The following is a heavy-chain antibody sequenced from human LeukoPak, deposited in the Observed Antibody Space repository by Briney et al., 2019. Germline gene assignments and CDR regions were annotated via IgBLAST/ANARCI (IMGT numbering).Heavy chain of an antibody. CDR1: GFTFSSYA. CDR2: ISYDGSNK. J-gene: IGHJ5*02. V-gene: IGHV3-30-3*01. CDR3: ARARIAAALGNWFDP. D-gene: IGHD6-13*01. Sequence: GGSLRFSCAASGFTFSSYAMHWVRQAPGKGLEWVAVISYDGSNKYYADSVKGRFTISRDNSKNTLYLQMNSLRAEDTAVYYCARARIAAALGNWFDPWGQGTLVTVSS.